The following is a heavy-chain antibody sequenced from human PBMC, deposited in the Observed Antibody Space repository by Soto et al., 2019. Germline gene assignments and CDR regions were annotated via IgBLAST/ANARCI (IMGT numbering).Heavy chain of an antibody. J-gene: IGHJ4*02. CDR2: MSPNSGNT. CDR3: ARGVEAGVDY. D-gene: IGHD6-19*01. V-gene: IGHV1-8*01. CDR1: GYTFTSLD. Sequence: QVQLVQSGAEVKEPGASVKVSCKASGYTFTSLDLNWMRQATGQGLEWMGWMSPNSGNTGYAEKFQVRVTMTRDTSKSTAYMELTGLTSEDTAVYYCARGVEAGVDYWGQGTLVTVSS.